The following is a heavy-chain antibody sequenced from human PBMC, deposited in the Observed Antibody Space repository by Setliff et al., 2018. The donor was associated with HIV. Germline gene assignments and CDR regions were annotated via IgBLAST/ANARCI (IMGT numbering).Heavy chain of an antibody. CDR3: ARHGYCSGTSCSEYYYYYGMDV. D-gene: IGHD2-2*03. V-gene: IGHV5-51*01. Sequence: GESLKISCKGSGYNFTTYWIGWVRQMPGKGLEWMGIISPADSDTRYSPSFQGQVTISADKSISTAYLQWSSLKASDTAMYYCARHGYCSGTSCSEYYYYYGMDVWGQGTTVTVSS. J-gene: IGHJ6*02. CDR1: GYNFTTYW. CDR2: ISPADSDT.